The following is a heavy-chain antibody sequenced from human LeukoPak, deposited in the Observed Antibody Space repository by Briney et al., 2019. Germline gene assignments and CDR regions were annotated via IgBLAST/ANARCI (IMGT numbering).Heavy chain of an antibody. CDR1: GFTFSSYS. V-gene: IGHV3-23*01. CDR3: ATIRGQYCSGGSCYGPDY. D-gene: IGHD2-15*01. J-gene: IGHJ4*02. Sequence: GGSLRLSCAASGFTFSSYSMSWVCQAPGKGLEWVSGISAGGGSTYYADSVKGRFTISRDSSKNILYLQMNSLRAEDTAVYYCATIRGQYCSGGSCYGPDYWGQGTLVTVSS. CDR2: ISAGGGST.